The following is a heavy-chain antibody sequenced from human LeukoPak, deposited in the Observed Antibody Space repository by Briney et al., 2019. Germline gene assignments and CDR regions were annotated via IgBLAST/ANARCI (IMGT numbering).Heavy chain of an antibody. V-gene: IGHV3-48*04. CDR1: GFIFSSYS. J-gene: IGHJ4*02. D-gene: IGHD3-3*01. CDR2: ISSSSTI. CDR3: ARGITIFGN. Sequence: GGSLRLSCAASGFIFSSYSMNWVRQAPGKGLEWVSYISSSSTIYYADSVKGRFTISRDNAKNSLYLQMNSLRAEDTAVYYCARGITIFGNWGQGTLVTVSS.